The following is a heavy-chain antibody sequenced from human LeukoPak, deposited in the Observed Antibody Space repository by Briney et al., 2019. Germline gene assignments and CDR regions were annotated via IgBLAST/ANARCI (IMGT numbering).Heavy chain of an antibody. CDR3: AKEGMRTNYYYGMDV. V-gene: IGHV3-48*04. CDR2: ISSSSSTI. J-gene: IGHJ6*02. Sequence: SGGSLRLSCAASGFTFSSYSMNWVRQAPGKGLEWVSYISSSSSTIYYADSVKGRFTISRDNAKNSLYLQMNSLRAEDTAVYYCAKEGMRTNYYYGMDVWGQGTTVTVSS. CDR1: GFTFSSYS.